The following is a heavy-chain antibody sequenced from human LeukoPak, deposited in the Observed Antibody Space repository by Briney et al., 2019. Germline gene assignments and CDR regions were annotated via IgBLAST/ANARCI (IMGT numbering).Heavy chain of an antibody. CDR2: ISHSGST. V-gene: IGHV4-34*01. CDR3: ARCVGAYYDFWSGYYPDYYYMDV. Sequence: PSETLSLTCAVYGGSFSGYYWSWIRQPPGKGLEWIGEISHSGSTNYNPSLKSRVTISVDTSKNQFSLKLSSVTAADTAVYYCARCVGAYYDFWSGYYPDYYYMDVWGKGTTVTVSS. J-gene: IGHJ6*03. CDR1: GGSFSGYY. D-gene: IGHD3-3*01.